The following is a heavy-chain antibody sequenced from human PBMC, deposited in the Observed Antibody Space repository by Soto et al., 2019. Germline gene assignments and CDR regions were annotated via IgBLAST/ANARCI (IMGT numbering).Heavy chain of an antibody. J-gene: IGHJ6*04. CDR2: ISKSDYT. V-gene: IGHV3-21*01. Sequence: GGSLRLSCTVSGFAFNNYGINWVRQAPGKGLEWVSSISKSDYTYYSDSVKGRFTISRDNAKNSVSLQMNTLRVEDTAVYYCAREKSIIIPVASDFWGEGTMVTLYS. CDR1: GFAFNNYG. CDR3: AREKSIIIPVASDF. D-gene: IGHD3-16*02.